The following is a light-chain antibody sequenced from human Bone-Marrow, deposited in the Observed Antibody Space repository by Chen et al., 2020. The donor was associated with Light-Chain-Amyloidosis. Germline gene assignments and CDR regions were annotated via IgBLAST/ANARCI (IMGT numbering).Light chain of an antibody. Sequence: SYVLTQPSSVSVAPGQTATIACGGNNIGSTSVHWYQQTPGQAPLLVVYDDIDRPSGIPGRLSGSTSGNTATLTISRVEAGNEADYYCQVWDRSRDRPVFGGGTKLT. V-gene: IGLV3-21*02. J-gene: IGLJ3*02. CDR1: NIGSTS. CDR2: DDI. CDR3: QVWDRSRDRPV.